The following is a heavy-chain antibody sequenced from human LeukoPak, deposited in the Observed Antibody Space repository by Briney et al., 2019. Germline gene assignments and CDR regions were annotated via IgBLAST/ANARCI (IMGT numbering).Heavy chain of an antibody. CDR2: ISGNGAST. V-gene: IGHV3-23*01. J-gene: IGHJ4*02. Sequence: GGSLRLSCAASGFTFSSYAMSWVRQAPGKGLEWVSSISGNGASTYYADSVKGRFTISRDNSKNTLYLHMNSLRAEDTAVYYCAKDRGNYEGLYDYWGQGTLVTVSS. CDR3: AKDRGNYEGLYDY. D-gene: IGHD1-7*01. CDR1: GFTFSSYA.